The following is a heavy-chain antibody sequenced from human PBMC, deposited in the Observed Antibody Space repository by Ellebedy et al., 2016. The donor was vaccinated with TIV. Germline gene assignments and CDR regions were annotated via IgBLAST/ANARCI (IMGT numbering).Heavy chain of an antibody. CDR2: INPKSGGT. CDR3: ARDPLVPHYQYGMDV. CDR1: GYTFTGYY. V-gene: IGHV1-2*02. J-gene: IGHJ6*02. D-gene: IGHD3-10*01. Sequence: ASVKVSCXASGYTFTGYYIHWVRQAPGQGLEWMGWINPKSGGTNYAQKFQGRVTMTRDTSISTAYMELRSLTSDDTAVYYCARDPLVPHYQYGMDVWGQGTTVTVSS.